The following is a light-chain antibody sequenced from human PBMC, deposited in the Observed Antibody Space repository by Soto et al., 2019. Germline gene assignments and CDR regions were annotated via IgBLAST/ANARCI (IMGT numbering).Light chain of an antibody. J-gene: IGLJ1*01. CDR2: EVN. Sequence: QSVLTQPASVSGSPGQSSTISCTGTSIDVGGYDYVSWYQLHPGKAPKLMVFEVNNRPSGVSYRFSGSKSGNTASLTISGLQAEDEADYFCSSYSISTAYLFXTGTKGTVL. CDR3: SSYSISTAYL. CDR1: SIDVGGYDY. V-gene: IGLV2-14*01.